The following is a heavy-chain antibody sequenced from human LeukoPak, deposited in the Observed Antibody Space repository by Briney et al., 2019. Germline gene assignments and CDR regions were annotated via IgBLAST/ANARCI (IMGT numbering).Heavy chain of an antibody. Sequence: GGSLRLSCAASGFAVSSNHMNWVREAPGKGVEWVSAIDPSSSYIYYADSVKGRFTSSRDNAENSLYLQMNSLRVEDTAVYYCAKDLYIVGPGGATYYYYMDVWGKGTTVTVSS. D-gene: IGHD1-26*01. CDR3: AKDLYIVGPGGATYYYYMDV. CDR2: IDPSSSYI. CDR1: GFAVSSNH. V-gene: IGHV3-21*01. J-gene: IGHJ6*03.